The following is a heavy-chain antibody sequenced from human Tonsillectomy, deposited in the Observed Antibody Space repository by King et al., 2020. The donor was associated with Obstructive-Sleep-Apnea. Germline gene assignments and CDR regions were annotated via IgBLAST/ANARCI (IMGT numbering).Heavy chain of an antibody. CDR2: INGDGSST. J-gene: IGHJ4*02. Sequence: VQLVESGGGLVQPGGSLRLSCAASGFTFSSYWMHWVRQAPGKGLVWVSRINGDGSSTGYADSVKGRFTTSRDNAKNTLYLQMNSLRAEDTAVYYCASEIWFGDYYFDYWGQGTLVTVSS. CDR1: GFTFSSYW. V-gene: IGHV3-74*01. CDR3: ASEIWFGDYYFDY. D-gene: IGHD3-10*01.